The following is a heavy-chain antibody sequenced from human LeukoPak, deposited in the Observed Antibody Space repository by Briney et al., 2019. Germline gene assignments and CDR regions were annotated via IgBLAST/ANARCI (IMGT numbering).Heavy chain of an antibody. D-gene: IGHD3-10*01. CDR2: IYYSGST. CDR3: ASQYYYGAGWDY. CDR1: GDSISSSHHY. J-gene: IGHJ4*02. Sequence: SETLSLTCTVSGDSISSSHHYWGWIRQPPGKGLEWIGSIYYSGSTYYNPSLKSRVTISVDTSKNQFSLKLSSVTAADTAVYYCASQYYYGAGWDYWGQGTLVTVSS. V-gene: IGHV4-39*01.